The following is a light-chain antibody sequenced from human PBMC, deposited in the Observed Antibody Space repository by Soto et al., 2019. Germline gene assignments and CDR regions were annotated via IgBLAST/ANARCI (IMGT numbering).Light chain of an antibody. J-gene: IGLJ3*02. V-gene: IGLV1-47*02. CDR3: ATWDDSLSVL. Sequence: QSVLTQPPSASGTPGQRVTISCSGSSSNIGTNSVYWYQQLPGTAPKLLIYSNDQRPSGVPDRFSGSKSGTSASLAISGLRSEDEADYYCATWDDSLSVLFGGGTKLTVL. CDR1: SSNIGTNS. CDR2: SND.